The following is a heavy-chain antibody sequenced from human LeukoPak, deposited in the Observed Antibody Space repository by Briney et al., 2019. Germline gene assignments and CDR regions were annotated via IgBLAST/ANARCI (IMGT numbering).Heavy chain of an antibody. V-gene: IGHV3-21*01. CDR1: GFTFSINS. Sequence: GGSLRHTCAASGFTFSINSMNWVRQAPGKGLEWISSITSSSTYIYYADSVKGRFTISRDNAKNSLYLQMNSLRADDTAVYYCAREAADQRCDYWGQGTVVTVSS. J-gene: IGHJ4*02. D-gene: IGHD1-1*01. CDR2: ITSSSTYI. CDR3: AREAADQRCDY.